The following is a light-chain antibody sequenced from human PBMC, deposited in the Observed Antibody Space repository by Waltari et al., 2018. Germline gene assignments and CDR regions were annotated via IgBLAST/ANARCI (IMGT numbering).Light chain of an antibody. CDR3: QHHVRLPAT. J-gene: IGKJ1*01. Sequence: IVLTQSPGTLSLSPGERATLSCRASQSVNTYLDWYQQKPGQAPRLLSYGAYTRAAGIPDRFSGSGLGTDFSLTISRLEAEDFAVYYCQHHVRLPATFGQGTKVEIK. CDR2: GAY. V-gene: IGKV3-20*01. CDR1: QSVNTY.